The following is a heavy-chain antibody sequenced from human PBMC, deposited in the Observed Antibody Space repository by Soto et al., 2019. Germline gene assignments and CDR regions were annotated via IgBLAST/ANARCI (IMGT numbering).Heavy chain of an antibody. Sequence: QPGGSLRLSCAASGFTFDDYAMHWVRQAPGKGLEWVSGISWNSGSIGYADSVKGRFTISRDNAKNSLYLQMNSLRAEDTALYYCAKDFRNHREDYYYYGMDVWGQGTTVTVSS. CDR3: AKDFRNHREDYYYYGMDV. V-gene: IGHV3-9*01. CDR1: GFTFDDYA. J-gene: IGHJ6*02. CDR2: ISWNSGSI. D-gene: IGHD1-1*01.